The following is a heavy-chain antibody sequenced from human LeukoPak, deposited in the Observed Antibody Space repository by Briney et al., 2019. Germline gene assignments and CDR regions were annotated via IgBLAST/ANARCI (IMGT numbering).Heavy chain of an antibody. J-gene: IGHJ4*02. CDR1: GFTFSDYH. CDR3: ARTSYYDFWSGYLRAIDY. V-gene: IGHV3-11*01. CDR2: ISSSGSTI. D-gene: IGHD3-3*01. Sequence: PGGSLRLSCAASGFTFSDYHMSWIRQAPGKGLEWVSYISSSGSTIYYADSVKGRFTISRDNAKNSLYLQMNSLRAEDTAVYYCARTSYYDFWSGYLRAIDYWGQGTLVTVSS.